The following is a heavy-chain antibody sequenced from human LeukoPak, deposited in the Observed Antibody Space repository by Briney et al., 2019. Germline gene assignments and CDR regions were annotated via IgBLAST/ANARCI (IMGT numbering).Heavy chain of an antibody. J-gene: IGHJ4*02. CDR1: GFTFSSYA. V-gene: IGHV3-30*04. Sequence: GGSLRLSCAASGFTFSSYAMHWVRQAPGKGLEWVAVISYDGSNKYYADSVKGRFTISRDNAKNSLFLQMNSLRVEDTALYYCAKDLGGSATTVWGQGTLVTVSS. CDR2: ISYDGSNK. CDR3: AKDLGGSATTV. D-gene: IGHD2-2*01.